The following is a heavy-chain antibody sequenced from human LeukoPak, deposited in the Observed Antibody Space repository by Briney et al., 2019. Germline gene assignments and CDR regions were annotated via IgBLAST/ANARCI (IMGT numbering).Heavy chain of an antibody. J-gene: IGHJ4*02. CDR1: GFTFSSYA. Sequence: GGSLRLSCAASGFTFSSYAMSWVRQAPXXXXXXXSAISGSGGSTYYADSVKGRFTISRDNSKNTLYLQMNSLRAEDTAVYYCAKDSYGDYYYFDYWGQGTLVTVSS. CDR2: ISGSGGST. CDR3: AKDSYGDYYYFDY. V-gene: IGHV3-23*01. D-gene: IGHD4-17*01.